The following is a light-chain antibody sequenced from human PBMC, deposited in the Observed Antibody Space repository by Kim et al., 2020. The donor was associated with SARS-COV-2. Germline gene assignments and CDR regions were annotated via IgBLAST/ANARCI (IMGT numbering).Light chain of an antibody. Sequence: ASVGDRVTITCRASQSMNSDLAWYQHGPGKAPKLLIYEASNLQTGVPSRFSGSGSGTEFTLTISSLQPDDFATYYCQHYNTWPWTLGQGTKVDIK. J-gene: IGKJ1*01. CDR2: EAS. CDR3: QHYNTWPWT. V-gene: IGKV1-5*03. CDR1: QSMNSD.